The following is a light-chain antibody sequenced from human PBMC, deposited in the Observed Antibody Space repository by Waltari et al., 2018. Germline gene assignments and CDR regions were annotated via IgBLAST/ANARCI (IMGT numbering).Light chain of an antibody. CDR1: SGAIGHYDY. J-gene: IGLJ1*01. Sequence: QSALTQPASVSGSPGQSITISCTGTSGAIGHYDYVSWYQQHPGKAPKVIIYDVSTRPSGVSNRFSGSKSGNTASLTISGLQAEDEADYFCSSYTSSSTLYVFGTGTKVTVL. CDR3: SSYTSSSTLYV. CDR2: DVS. V-gene: IGLV2-14*03.